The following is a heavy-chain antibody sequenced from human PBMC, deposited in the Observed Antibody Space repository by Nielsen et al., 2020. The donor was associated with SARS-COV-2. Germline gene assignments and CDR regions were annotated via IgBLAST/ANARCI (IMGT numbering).Heavy chain of an antibody. CDR3: AKVIGDGYDFLQYYYYGMDV. Sequence: GESLKISCAASGFTFSSYGMHWVRQAPGKGLEWVAVISYDGSNKYYADSVKGRFTISRDNSKNTLYLQMNSLRAEDTAVYYCAKVIGDGYDFLQYYYYGMDVWGQGTTVTVSS. CDR1: GFTFSSYG. J-gene: IGHJ6*02. D-gene: IGHD5-24*01. V-gene: IGHV3-30*18. CDR2: ISYDGSNK.